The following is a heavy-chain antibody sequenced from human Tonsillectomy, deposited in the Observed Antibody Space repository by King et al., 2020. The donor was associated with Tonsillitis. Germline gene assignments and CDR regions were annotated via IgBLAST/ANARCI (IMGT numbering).Heavy chain of an antibody. CDR2: ISGSGGST. V-gene: IGHV3-23*04. CDR1: GFTFSSYA. CDR3: VKVDQYYDILTGISPHSFDY. D-gene: IGHD3-9*01. Sequence: VQLVESGGGLVQPGGSLRLSCAASGFTFSSYAMSWVRQAPGKGLEWVSAISGSGGSTYYEDSVKGRFTITRDNSKNTLYLQMNSLRPEDTAVYYCVKVDQYYDILTGISPHSFDYRGQGTLVTVSS. J-gene: IGHJ4*02.